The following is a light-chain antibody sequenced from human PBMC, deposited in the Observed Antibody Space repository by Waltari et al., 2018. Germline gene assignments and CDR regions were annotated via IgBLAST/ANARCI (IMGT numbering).Light chain of an antibody. J-gene: IGKJ5*01. CDR1: QDISSH. V-gene: IGKV1-9*01. Sequence: EIQLTQSPSFLSASVGDRVTTTCRASQDISSHLAWYQKNPGKAPKLLVYGASTLGSGVPSGFSGGGSGTEFTLTISSLQPEDFATYYCQQLNSYPITFGQGTRLEIK. CDR3: QQLNSYPIT. CDR2: GAS.